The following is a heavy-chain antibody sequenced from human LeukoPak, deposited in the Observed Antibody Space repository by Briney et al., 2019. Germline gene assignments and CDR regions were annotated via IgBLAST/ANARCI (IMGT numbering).Heavy chain of an antibody. CDR3: ARWPTGELGLPNWFDP. CDR2: IYYSGST. J-gene: IGHJ5*02. Sequence: PSETLSLTCTVSGDSITNYYWSWIRQPPGKGLEWIGYIYYSGSTNYNPSLKSRVTISVDTSKNQFSLKLSSVTAADTAVYYCARWPTGELGLPNWFDPWGQGTLVTVSS. D-gene: IGHD6-13*01. CDR1: GDSITNYY. V-gene: IGHV4-59*01.